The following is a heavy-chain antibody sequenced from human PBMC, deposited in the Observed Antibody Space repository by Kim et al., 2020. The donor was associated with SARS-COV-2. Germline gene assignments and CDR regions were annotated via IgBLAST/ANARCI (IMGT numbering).Heavy chain of an antibody. Sequence: YADSVKGRFTISRDNSKNTLYLQMNSLRAEDTAVYYCAKDTVTTGTFDYWGQGTLVTVSS. V-gene: IGHV3-30*02. CDR3: AKDTVTTGTFDY. D-gene: IGHD4-17*01. J-gene: IGHJ4*02.